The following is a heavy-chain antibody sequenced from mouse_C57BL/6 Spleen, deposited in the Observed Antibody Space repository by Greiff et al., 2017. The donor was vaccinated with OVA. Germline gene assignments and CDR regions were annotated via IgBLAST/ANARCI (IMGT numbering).Heavy chain of an antibody. CDR3: AAYYYGLDY. Sequence: VQLKQSGPGMVKPSQSLSLTCTVTGYSITSGYDWHWIRHFPGNKLEWMGYISYSGSTNYNPSLKSRISITHDTSKNHFFLKLNSVTTEDTATYYCAAYYYGLDYWGQGTTLTVSS. CDR2: ISYSGST. V-gene: IGHV3-1*01. J-gene: IGHJ2*01. D-gene: IGHD1-1*01. CDR1: GYSITSGYD.